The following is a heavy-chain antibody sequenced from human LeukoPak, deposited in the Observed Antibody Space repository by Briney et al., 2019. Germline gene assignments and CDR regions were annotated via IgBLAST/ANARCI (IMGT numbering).Heavy chain of an antibody. D-gene: IGHD3-10*01. CDR2: IIPIFGTA. J-gene: IGHJ3*02. V-gene: IGHV1-69*06. CDR1: GGTFSSYA. CDR3: ARHYYGSGSYSFPDAFDI. Sequence: ASVKVSCKASGGTFSSYAISWVRQAPGQGLEWMGGIIPIFGTANYAQKFQGRVTITADKSTSTAYMELSSLRSEDTAVYYCARHYYGSGSYSFPDAFDIWGQGTMVTVSS.